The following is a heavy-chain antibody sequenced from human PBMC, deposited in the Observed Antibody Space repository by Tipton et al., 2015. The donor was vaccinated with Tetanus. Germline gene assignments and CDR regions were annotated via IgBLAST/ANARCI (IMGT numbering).Heavy chain of an antibody. J-gene: IGHJ3*02. D-gene: IGHD3-16*01. CDR2: IYYNGRT. CDR1: RASINSYA. V-gene: IGHV4-59*08. CDR3: ARVVFNSFDM. Sequence: TLSLTCSVSRASINSYAWNWIRQSPGKGLEWIGDIYYNGRTNYSPSLKSRGTLSIDTSKNQISLKLNSVTAADTAMYYCARVVFNSFDMWGQGTMVTVSS.